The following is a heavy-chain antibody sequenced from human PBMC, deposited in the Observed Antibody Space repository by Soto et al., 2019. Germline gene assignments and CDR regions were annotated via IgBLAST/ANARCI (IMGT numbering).Heavy chain of an antibody. Sequence: GGSLRLSCAASGFTFSSYWMHWVRQAPGKGLVWVSRINSDGSSTSYADSVKGRFTISRDNAKNTLYLQMNSLRAEDTAVYYCARYQPLLRYFDYWGQGTLVTVSS. CDR2: INSDGSST. V-gene: IGHV3-74*01. J-gene: IGHJ4*02. CDR3: ARYQPLLRYFDY. D-gene: IGHD2-2*01. CDR1: GFTFSSYW.